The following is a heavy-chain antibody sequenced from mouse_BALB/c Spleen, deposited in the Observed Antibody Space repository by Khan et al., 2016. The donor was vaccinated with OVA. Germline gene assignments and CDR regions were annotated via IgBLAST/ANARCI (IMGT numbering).Heavy chain of an antibody. Sequence: EVQLQESGPGLVKPSQSLSLTCTVTGYSITSDYAWDWIRQFPGNKLEWMGYISYGGSTSSNPSLKSRISITRDTSKNQFFLPLNSVTTEDTTTYEGARKNYYGYAMDYWGQGTSVTVSA. D-gene: IGHD1-1*01. V-gene: IGHV3-2*02. CDR2: ISYGGST. CDR1: GYSITSDYA. CDR3: ARKNYYGYAMDY. J-gene: IGHJ4*01.